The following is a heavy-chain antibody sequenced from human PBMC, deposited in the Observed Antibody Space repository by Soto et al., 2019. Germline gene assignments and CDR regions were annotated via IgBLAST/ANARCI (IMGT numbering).Heavy chain of an antibody. CDR2: IKQDGSET. Sequence: EVQLVESGGGLVQPGGSPRLSCVASGFTFSTYWMSWVRLAPGTGLEWVATIKQDGSETNYVDSVKGRFTISRDNAEYSLYIQMSGLRPDVQAEYYCVRDWGRYYCPYYLGVWGKGTTVTVSS. CDR3: VRDWGRYYCPYYLGV. D-gene: IGHD3-16*01. J-gene: IGHJ6*03. CDR1: GFTFSTYW. V-gene: IGHV3-7*01.